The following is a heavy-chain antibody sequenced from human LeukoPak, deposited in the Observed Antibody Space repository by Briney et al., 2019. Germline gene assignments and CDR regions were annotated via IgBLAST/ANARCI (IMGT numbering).Heavy chain of an antibody. J-gene: IGHJ4*02. CDR3: ALRGRGSYWVYFDY. CDR1: GYTFTGYF. CDR2: INPNSGDT. Sequence: GASVKVSCKASGYTFTGYFMHWVRQAPGQGLEWMGWINPNSGDTNYAQKFQGRVTMTRDTSFSTAYMELSRLRSDDTAVYYCALRGRGSYWVYFDYWGQGTLVTVSS. V-gene: IGHV1-2*02. D-gene: IGHD1-26*01.